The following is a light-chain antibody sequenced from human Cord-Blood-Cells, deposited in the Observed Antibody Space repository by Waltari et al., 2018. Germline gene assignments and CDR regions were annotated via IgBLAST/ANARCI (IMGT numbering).Light chain of an antibody. CDR2: DAS. J-gene: IGKJ5*01. CDR3: QQYDNLPIT. CDR1: QDISNY. V-gene: IGKV1-33*01. Sequence: DIQMTQSPSSLSASVGDRVTITCQASQDISNYLNWYQQKPGKAPKRLIYDASNLETGVPSRFSGSGSGTDFTFTISSLQPEDIATYDCQQYDNLPITFGQGTRLEIK.